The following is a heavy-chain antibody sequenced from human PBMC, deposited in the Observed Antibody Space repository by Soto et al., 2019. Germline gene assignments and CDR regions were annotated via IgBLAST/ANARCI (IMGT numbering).Heavy chain of an antibody. CDR2: INPNSGGT. D-gene: IGHD3-10*01. J-gene: IGHJ5*02. CDR1: GYIFTGYY. CDR3: VRAHALGFSNWFDP. V-gene: IGHV1-2*02. Sequence: GAAVQVSCKAFGYIFTGYYVHWVRQAPGQGLEWMGYINPNSGGTNYAQRFHDRVTMTMDTSISTAYMEVSRLTSDDTAVYYCVRAHALGFSNWFDPWGRGNLVTVYS.